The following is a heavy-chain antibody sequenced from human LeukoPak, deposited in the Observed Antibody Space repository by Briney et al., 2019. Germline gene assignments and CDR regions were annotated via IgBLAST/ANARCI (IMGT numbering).Heavy chain of an antibody. CDR1: GFTFSSYE. D-gene: IGHD2-21*02. CDR2: ISNSGSTI. V-gene: IGHV3-48*03. J-gene: IGHJ4*02. Sequence: PGGSLRLSCAASGFTFSSYEMNWVRQAPGKGLEWVSYISNSGSTIHADSVKGRFTVSRDNAKNSLYLQMNSLRAEDTAVYYCARERANCGGDCLDYWGQGTLVTVSS. CDR3: ARERANCGGDCLDY.